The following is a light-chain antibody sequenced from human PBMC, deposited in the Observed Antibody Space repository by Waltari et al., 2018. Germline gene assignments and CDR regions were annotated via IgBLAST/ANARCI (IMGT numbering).Light chain of an antibody. CDR2: EVS. V-gene: IGLV2-14*01. J-gene: IGLJ2*01. CDR1: SSDVGGYNY. CDR3: SSYTSSSTLVV. Sequence: QSALTQPASVSGSPGQSITISCTGTSSDVGGYNYVSWYQQHPGKAPKLMLYEVSNRPSGVSNRFSGSNSGNTAALTIAGLQAEDEADYYCSSYTSSSTLVVFVGGTKLTVL.